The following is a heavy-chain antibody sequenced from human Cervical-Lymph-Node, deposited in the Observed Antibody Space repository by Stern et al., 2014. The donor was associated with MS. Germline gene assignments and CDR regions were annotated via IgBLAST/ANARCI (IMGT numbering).Heavy chain of an antibody. CDR2: ISYKGNNH. D-gene: IGHD6-19*01. V-gene: IGHV3-30*18. CDR1: GFTFSNYG. CDR3: AKGKRPVAFRFES. J-gene: IGHJ4*02. Sequence: VQLVESGGGMVQPGRSLRLSCVASGFTFSNYGMHWVRQAPGKGLEWLAVISYKGNNHLSAGSVQGRFTISRDNSKNTLYQQMNSLRTEDTAVYYCAKGKRPVAFRFESWGQGTLVTVSS.